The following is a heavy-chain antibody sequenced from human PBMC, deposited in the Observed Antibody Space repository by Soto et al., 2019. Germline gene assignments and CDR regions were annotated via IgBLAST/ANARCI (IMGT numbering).Heavy chain of an antibody. CDR1: GYTLTELS. CDR3: ATAYCSGGSCTIDY. J-gene: IGHJ4*02. Sequence: ASVKVSCKVSGYTLTELSMHWVRQAPGKGLEWMGSFDPEDGETIYAQKFQGRVTMTEDTSTDTAYMELSSLRSEDTAVYYCATAYCSGGSCTIDYWGQGNLVTVSS. D-gene: IGHD2-15*01. V-gene: IGHV1-24*01. CDR2: FDPEDGET.